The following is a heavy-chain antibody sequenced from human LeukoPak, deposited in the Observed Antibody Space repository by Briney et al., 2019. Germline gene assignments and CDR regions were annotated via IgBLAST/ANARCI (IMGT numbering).Heavy chain of an antibody. Sequence: ASVKVSCKASGYTFTSYYMHWVRQAPGQGLEWMGIINPSGGSTSYAQKLQGRVTMTRDTSTSTVYMELSSLRSEDTAVYYCASGYCSSTSCYPRQFDYWGQGTLVTVSS. J-gene: IGHJ4*02. CDR2: INPSGGST. CDR1: GYTFTSYY. V-gene: IGHV1-46*03. CDR3: ASGYCSSTSCYPRQFDY. D-gene: IGHD2-2*01.